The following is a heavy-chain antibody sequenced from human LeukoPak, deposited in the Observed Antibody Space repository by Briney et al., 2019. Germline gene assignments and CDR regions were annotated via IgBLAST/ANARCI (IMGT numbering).Heavy chain of an antibody. CDR2: IYYSGST. V-gene: IGHV4-59*12. CDR1: GGSISSYY. Sequence: PSGTLSLTCTVSGGSISSYYWSWIRQPPGKGLEWIGYIYYSGSTNYNPSLKSRVTISVDTSKNQFSLKLSSVTAADTAVYYCARVDPYYDYVWGSCHFDYWGQGTLVTVSS. CDR3: ARVDPYYDYVWGSCHFDY. J-gene: IGHJ4*02. D-gene: IGHD3-16*01.